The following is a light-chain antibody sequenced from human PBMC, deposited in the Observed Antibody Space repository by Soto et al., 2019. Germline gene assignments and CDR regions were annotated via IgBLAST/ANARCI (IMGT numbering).Light chain of an antibody. CDR1: SSDVGGYNY. Sequence: QSVLTQPASVSGSPGQSITISCTGTSSDVGGYNYVSWYQQHPGKAPKPMIYEVSNRPSGVSNRFSGSKSGNTASLTISGLQAEDEADYYCSSYTSSSNYVFGTGTELTVL. V-gene: IGLV2-14*01. CDR2: EVS. CDR3: SSYTSSSNYV. J-gene: IGLJ1*01.